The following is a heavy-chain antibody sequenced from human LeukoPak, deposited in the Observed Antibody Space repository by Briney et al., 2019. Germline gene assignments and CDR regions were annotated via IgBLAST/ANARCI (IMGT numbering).Heavy chain of an antibody. CDR2: IGTIDDT. CDR3: ARDKIVGATYFDY. Sequence: GGSLRLSCAASGFTFSTSDMHWVRQAPGKGLEWVSAIGTIDDTYYLDSVKGRFTISRENAKNSLYLRMNSLRAEDTAVYYCARDKIVGATYFDYWGQGTLVTVSS. J-gene: IGHJ4*02. D-gene: IGHD1-26*01. V-gene: IGHV3-13*01. CDR1: GFTFSTSD.